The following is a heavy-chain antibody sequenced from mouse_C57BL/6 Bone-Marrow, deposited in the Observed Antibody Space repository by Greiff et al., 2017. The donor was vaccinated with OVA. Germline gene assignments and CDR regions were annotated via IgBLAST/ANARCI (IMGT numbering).Heavy chain of an antibody. CDR1: GYTFTSYW. V-gene: IGHV1-69*01. CDR2: IDPSDSYT. J-gene: IGHJ4*01. Sequence: QVQLQQPGAELVMPGASVKLSCKASGYTFTSYWMHWVKQRPGQGLEWIGEIDPSDSYTNYNQKFKGKSTLTVDKSSSTAYMQLSSLTSEDSAVYYCARGDYDKGRYDMDYWGQGTSVTVSS. CDR3: ARGDYDKGRYDMDY. D-gene: IGHD2-4*01.